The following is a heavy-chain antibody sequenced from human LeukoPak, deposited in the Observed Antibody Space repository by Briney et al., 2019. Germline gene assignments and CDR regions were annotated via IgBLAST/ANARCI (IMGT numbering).Heavy chain of an antibody. D-gene: IGHD6-13*01. V-gene: IGHV3-74*01. CDR2: INSDGSST. CDR3: AKDGSSSWYGRYYFDY. CDR1: GFTFSSYW. Sequence: PGGSLRLSCAASGFTFSSYWMHWVRQGPGKGLVWVSRINSDGSSTYYADSVKGRFTISRDNSKNTLYLQMNSLRAEDTAVYYCAKDGSSSWYGRYYFDYWGQGTLVTVSS. J-gene: IGHJ4*02.